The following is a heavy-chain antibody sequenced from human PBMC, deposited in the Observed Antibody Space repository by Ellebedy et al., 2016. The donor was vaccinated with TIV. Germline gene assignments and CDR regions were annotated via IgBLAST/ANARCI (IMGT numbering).Heavy chain of an antibody. CDR1: RFTFSSYA. CDR3: AKGRGGGSDSSAPRYYFDY. CDR2: ISGSGGST. V-gene: IGHV3-23*01. D-gene: IGHD6-19*01. Sequence: GESLKISCAASRFTFSSYAMSWVRQAPGKGLEWVSAISGSGGSTYYADSVEGRFIISRDNSKRTLYLQMNSLRAEDTAVYYCAKGRGGGSDSSAPRYYFDYWGLGTLVTVSS. J-gene: IGHJ4*02.